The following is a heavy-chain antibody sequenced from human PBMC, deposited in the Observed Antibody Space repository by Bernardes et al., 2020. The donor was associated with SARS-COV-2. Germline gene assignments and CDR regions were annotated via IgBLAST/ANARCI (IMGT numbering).Heavy chain of an antibody. CDR3: ARARGVAARPDWFDP. Sequence: ETLSLTCTVSGGSISSYYWSWIRQPPGKGLEWLGYIYYSGSTNYNPSLKSRVTISVDTSKNQFSLKLSSVTAADTAVYYCARARGVAARPDWFDPWGQGTLVTVSS. V-gene: IGHV4-59*08. J-gene: IGHJ5*02. CDR2: IYYSGST. CDR1: GGSISSYY. D-gene: IGHD6-6*01.